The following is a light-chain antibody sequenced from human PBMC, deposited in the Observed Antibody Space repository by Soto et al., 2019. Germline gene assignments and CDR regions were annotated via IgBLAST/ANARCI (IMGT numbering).Light chain of an antibody. CDR2: DAS. CDR3: LQYGSSSYT. Sequence: EIVLTQSPGTLSLSPGERATLSCRASQSVSSSYLAWYQQKPGQAPRLLIYDASSRATGIPDRFSGSGSGTDFTLTISRLEPEDFAVYYCLQYGSSSYTFGQGNKLEIK. V-gene: IGKV3-20*01. J-gene: IGKJ2*01. CDR1: QSVSSSY.